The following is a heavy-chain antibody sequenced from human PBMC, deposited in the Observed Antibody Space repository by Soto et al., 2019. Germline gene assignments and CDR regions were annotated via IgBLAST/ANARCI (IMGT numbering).Heavy chain of an antibody. CDR1: GGTFSSYT. Sequence: QVQLVQSGAEVKKPGSSVKVSCKASGGTFSSYTISWVRQAPGQGLEWMGRIIPILGIANYAQKFQGRVTITADKSTSTAYMELSSLRSEDTAVYYCARGDSSSGQDPWGNWFDPWGQGTLVTVSS. V-gene: IGHV1-69*02. CDR3: ARGDSSSGQDPWGNWFDP. J-gene: IGHJ5*02. CDR2: IIPILGIA. D-gene: IGHD6-13*01.